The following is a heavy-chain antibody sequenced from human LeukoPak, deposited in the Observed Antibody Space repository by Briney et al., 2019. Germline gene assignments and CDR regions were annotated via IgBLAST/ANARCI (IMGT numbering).Heavy chain of an antibody. D-gene: IGHD3-10*01. CDR3: AIARGGGNWFDP. J-gene: IGHJ5*02. V-gene: IGHV1-18*01. CDR1: GYTFTSYG. Sequence: ASVKVSCKASGYTFTSYGISWVRQAPGQGLEWMGWISAYNGNTNYAQKLQGRVAMTTDTSTSTAYMELRSLRADDTAVYYCAIARGGGNWFDPWGQGTLVTVSS. CDR2: ISAYNGNT.